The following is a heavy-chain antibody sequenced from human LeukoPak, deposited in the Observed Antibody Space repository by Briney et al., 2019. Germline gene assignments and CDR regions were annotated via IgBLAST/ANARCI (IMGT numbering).Heavy chain of an antibody. CDR2: IFTSGST. Sequence: PSETLSLTCTVSGGSISGYYWSWIWQPAGEGLEWIGRIFTSGSTNYNPSLKSRLTISLDKSRNQFSLKLSSVTAADTAVYYYARERATVTTEVDSWGQGILVTVSS. D-gene: IGHD4-17*01. CDR1: GGSISGYY. CDR3: ARERATVTTEVDS. J-gene: IGHJ4*02. V-gene: IGHV4-4*07.